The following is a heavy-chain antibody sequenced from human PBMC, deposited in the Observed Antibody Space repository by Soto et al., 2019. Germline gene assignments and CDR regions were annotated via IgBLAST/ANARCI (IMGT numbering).Heavy chain of an antibody. CDR2: ISYTGRT. CDR3: AREWGLLPYYVMNV. CDR1: GDSVTSGSYY. D-gene: IGHD7-27*01. J-gene: IGHJ6*02. V-gene: IGHV4-61*03. Sequence: SETLSLTCIVSGDSVTSGSYYWTWLRQPPGKGLEWIGYISYTGRTKYNPSLQSRVTISVDTSKNDFSLNLSSVTAADTAVYFCAREWGLLPYYVMNVWGHGTAVTVPS.